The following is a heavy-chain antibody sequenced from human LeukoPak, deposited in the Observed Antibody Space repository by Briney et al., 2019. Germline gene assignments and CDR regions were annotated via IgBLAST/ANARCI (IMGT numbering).Heavy chain of an antibody. CDR1: GFTFSGHA. V-gene: IGHV3-23*01. D-gene: IGHD3-22*01. J-gene: IGHJ4*02. CDR3: AKDRPNYYGSNGHYYRRDGDY. Sequence: GGSLRLSCAASGFTFSGHAMNWVRQAPGKGLEWVSSLNETGETTDYADSVKGRFTISSVNSKNTLYLQMNSLRVEDTAVYFCAKDRPNYYGSNGHYYRRDGDYWGQGTLVTVSS. CDR2: LNETGETT.